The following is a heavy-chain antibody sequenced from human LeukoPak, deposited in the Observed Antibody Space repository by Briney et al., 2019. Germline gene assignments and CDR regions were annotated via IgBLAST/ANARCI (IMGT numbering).Heavy chain of an antibody. Sequence: GTSLRLSCAASGFTFRNYGMHWVRQAPGKGLEWVAIIASDGSHGYYADSVKGRFTFSRDNSKNTLYLQMNSLRAEDTAVYYCAKGVGYCSGGSCQQFDYWGQGTLVTVSS. CDR2: IASDGSHG. V-gene: IGHV3-30*18. CDR1: GFTFRNYG. J-gene: IGHJ4*02. D-gene: IGHD2-15*01. CDR3: AKGVGYCSGGSCQQFDY.